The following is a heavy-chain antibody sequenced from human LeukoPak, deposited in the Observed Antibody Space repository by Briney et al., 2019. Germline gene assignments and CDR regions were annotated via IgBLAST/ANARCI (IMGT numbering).Heavy chain of an antibody. D-gene: IGHD2-8*01. V-gene: IGHV3-7*01. CDR1: GFSFSSYW. CDR2: VKPDGREK. Sequence: GGSLRLSCAASGFSFSSYWMSWVRQAPGKGLEWVANVKPDGREKSYVDSVKGRFTISRDNAKNSLYLQMNSLRAEDTAVYYCARDPMADFDYWGQGALVTVSS. CDR3: ARDPMADFDY. J-gene: IGHJ4*02.